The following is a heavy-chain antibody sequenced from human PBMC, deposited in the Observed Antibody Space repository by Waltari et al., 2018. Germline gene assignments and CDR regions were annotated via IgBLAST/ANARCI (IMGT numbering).Heavy chain of an antibody. J-gene: IGHJ6*03. CDR2: ISVSGGT. V-gene: IGHV4-4*09. CDR3: ARSWSAHYYYYIDV. D-gene: IGHD1-26*01. CDR1: GGSFTNDY. Sequence: QVTLQQSGPGLLKPSETLSLTCTVSGGSFTNDYWSWIRQPPGKGLGWIGYISVSGGTNYNPSLQSRVTMSADTSENQISLTLTSVTAADTAVYYCARSWSAHYYYYIDVWGKGTTVTVSS.